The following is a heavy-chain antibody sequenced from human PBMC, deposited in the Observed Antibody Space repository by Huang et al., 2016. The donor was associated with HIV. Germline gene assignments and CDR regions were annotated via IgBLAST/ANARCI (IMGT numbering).Heavy chain of an antibody. D-gene: IGHD3-3*01. CDR3: VRHRPNYDFWSGYYPYFDD. CDR2: MYYRGRT. CDR1: GGSISSSFYY. Sequence: QVQLQESGRGLVKPSETLSLTCTVSGGSISSSFYYWGWIRQSPGKGMEGIGSMYYRGRTYYNPSLKSRVTISADTSNSQFSLKLTSVTAADSAVYYCVRHRPNYDFWSGYYPYFDDWGQGTLVTVSS. J-gene: IGHJ4*02. V-gene: IGHV4-39*01.